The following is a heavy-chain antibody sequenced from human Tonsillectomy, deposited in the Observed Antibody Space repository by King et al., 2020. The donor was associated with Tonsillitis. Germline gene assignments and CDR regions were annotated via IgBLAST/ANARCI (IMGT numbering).Heavy chain of an antibody. CDR2: ISYDGSNK. J-gene: IGHJ5*02. CDR3: AKPGDHYDILTGYYKGNWFDP. CDR1: GFTFSSYG. V-gene: IGHV3-30*18. Sequence: VQLVESGGGVVQPGRSLRLSCAASGFTFSSYGMHWVRQAPGKGLEWVAIISYDGSNKYYADSVKGRFTISRDNSKNTLYLQMNSLRAEDTAVYYCAKPGDHYDILTGYYKGNWFDPWGQGTLVTVSS. D-gene: IGHD3-9*01.